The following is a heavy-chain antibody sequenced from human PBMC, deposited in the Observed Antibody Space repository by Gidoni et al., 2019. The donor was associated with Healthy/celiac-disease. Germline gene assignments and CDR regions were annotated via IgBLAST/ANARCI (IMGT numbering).Heavy chain of an antibody. J-gene: IGHJ4*02. CDR2: IWYDGSNK. CDR3: ARDTRIVGATMDY. V-gene: IGHV3-33*01. D-gene: IGHD1-26*01. CDR1: GFTFSRYG. Sequence: QVQLVASGGGVAQPGRSLRLSCAASGFTFSRYGMHWVRQAPGKGLEWVAVIWYDGSNKYYADSVKGRFTISRDNSKNTLYLQMNSLRAEDTAVYYCARDTRIVGATMDYWGQGTLVTVSS.